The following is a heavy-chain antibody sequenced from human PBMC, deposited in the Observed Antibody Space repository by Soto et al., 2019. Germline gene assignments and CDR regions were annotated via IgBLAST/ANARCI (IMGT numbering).Heavy chain of an antibody. CDR2: IKSKTDGGTT. J-gene: IGHJ6*02. CDR1: GFTFSNAW. D-gene: IGHD2-15*01. Sequence: EVQLVESGGGLVKPGGSLRLSCAASGFTFSNAWMSWVRQAPGKGLEWVGRIKSKTDGGTTDYAAPVKGRFTISRDDSKNTLYLQMNSLKTEDTAVYYCTTEDIVVVVAAFYYYYGMGVWGQGTTVTVSS. V-gene: IGHV3-15*01. CDR3: TTEDIVVVVAAFYYYYGMGV.